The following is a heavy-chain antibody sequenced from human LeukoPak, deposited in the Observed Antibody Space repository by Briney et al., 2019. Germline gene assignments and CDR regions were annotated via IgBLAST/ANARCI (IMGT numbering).Heavy chain of an antibody. CDR3: AKDHYYDSSGYYEDAFDI. J-gene: IGHJ3*02. CDR2: ISGSGGST. V-gene: IGHV3-23*01. CDR1: GFTFSSYG. Sequence: PGGTLRLSCAASGFTFSSYGMSWVRQAPGKRLEWVSAISGSGGSTYYADSVKGRFTISRDNSKNTLYLQMNSLRAEDTAVYYCAKDHYYDSSGYYEDAFDIWGQGTMVTVSS. D-gene: IGHD3-22*01.